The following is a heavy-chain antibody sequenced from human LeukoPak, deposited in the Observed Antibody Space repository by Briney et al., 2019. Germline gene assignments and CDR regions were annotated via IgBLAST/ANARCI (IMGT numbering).Heavy chain of an antibody. CDR2: INSDGSAT. J-gene: IGHJ4*02. CDR1: GFPFSSYW. D-gene: IGHD4-23*01. V-gene: IGHV3-74*01. Sequence: GGSLRLSCAASGFPFSSYWMHWVCQVPGKGLLWVSRINSDGSATIYADSVRGRFTISRDNAKNTLYLQMNSLRVEDTAVYYCARGRPHGNDYWGQGTLVTVSS. CDR3: ARGRPHGNDY.